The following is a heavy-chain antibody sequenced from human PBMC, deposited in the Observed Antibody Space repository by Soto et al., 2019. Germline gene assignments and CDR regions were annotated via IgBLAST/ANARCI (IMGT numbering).Heavy chain of an antibody. CDR1: GFTFSSYA. J-gene: IGHJ6*02. V-gene: IGHV3-30-3*01. CDR2: ISYDGSNK. CDR3: ARDRLRYNWNDFPYYYSGMDV. Sequence: QVQLVESGGGVVQPGRSLRLSCAASGFTFSSYAMHWVRQAPGKGLEWVAVISYDGSNKYYADSVKGRFTISRDNSKKTLYLKMNSLSTEDTAVYYCARDRLRYNWNDFPYYYSGMDVWGQGTTVTVSS. D-gene: IGHD1-1*01.